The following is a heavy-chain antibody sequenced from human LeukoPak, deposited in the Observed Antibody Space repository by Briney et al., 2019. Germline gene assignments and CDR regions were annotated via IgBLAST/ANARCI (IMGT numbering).Heavy chain of an antibody. V-gene: IGHV4-59*01. D-gene: IGHD6-19*01. J-gene: IGHJ6*03. CDR2: IYYSGST. Sequence: SETLSLTCTVSGGSISSYYWSWIRQPPGKGLEWIGYIYYSGSTNYNPSLKSRVTISVDTSKNQFSLKLSSVTAADTAVYYCARDRVSSDTSGYYYYYMDVWGKGTTVTVSS. CDR1: GGSISSYY. CDR3: ARDRVSSDTSGYYYYYMDV.